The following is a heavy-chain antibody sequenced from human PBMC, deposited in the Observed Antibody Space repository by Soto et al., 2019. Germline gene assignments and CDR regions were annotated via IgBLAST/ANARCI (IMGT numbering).Heavy chain of an antibody. CDR2: IRSKANSYAT. D-gene: IGHD2-2*01. CDR3: ARAHSREGIVVVPAARLGWFDP. J-gene: IGHJ5*02. CDR1: GFTFSGSA. Sequence: GGSLRLSCAASGFTFSGSAMHWVRQASGKGLEWVGRIRSKANSYATAYAASVEGRFTISRDDSKNTAYLQLSSLRSDDTAVYYCARAHSREGIVVVPAARLGWFDPWGQGTPVTVSS. V-gene: IGHV3-73*01.